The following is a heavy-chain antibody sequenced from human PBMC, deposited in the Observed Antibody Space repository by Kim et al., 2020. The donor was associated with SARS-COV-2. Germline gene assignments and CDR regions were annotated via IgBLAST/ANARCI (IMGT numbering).Heavy chain of an antibody. J-gene: IGHJ4*02. CDR3: ATGNYCEALY. V-gene: IGHV3-74*03. D-gene: IGHD1-7*01. Sequence: GGSLRLSCSASGVPFRGNWMQWVRQRPGQGLVWVSLINGDGGMTTYADSVKGRFTASRGGPENTLHLQMNRLRPEDTAVYYCATGNYCEALYWGRGTLVT. CDR1: GVPFRGNW. CDR2: INGDGGMT.